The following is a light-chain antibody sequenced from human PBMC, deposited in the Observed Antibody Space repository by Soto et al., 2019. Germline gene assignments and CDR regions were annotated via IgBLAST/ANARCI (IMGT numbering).Light chain of an antibody. V-gene: IGKV1-9*01. CDR1: QGISSY. J-gene: IGKJ3*01. CDR2: AAS. Sequence: DIQLTQSPSFLSASVGDRVTITCRASQGISSYLAWYQQKPGKAPKLLIYAASTLQSGVPSRFSGSGSGTESTLTISSLQPEDFATYYCQQLNSYPRTFGPGTKVYIK. CDR3: QQLNSYPRT.